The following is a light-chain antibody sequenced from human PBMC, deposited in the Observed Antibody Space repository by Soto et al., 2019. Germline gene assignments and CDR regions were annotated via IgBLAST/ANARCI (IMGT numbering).Light chain of an antibody. CDR3: QQYNNLPFT. CDR2: GAS. J-gene: IGKJ3*01. Sequence: DIQMTQSPSSLSASVGDRVTITCQASQDISNYLNWYQQKPGKAPKLLIYGASNLQAGVPSRVSGGGSGTDFTFTISSLQPEDIATYYCQQYNNLPFTFGPGTKVDIK. V-gene: IGKV1-33*01. CDR1: QDISNY.